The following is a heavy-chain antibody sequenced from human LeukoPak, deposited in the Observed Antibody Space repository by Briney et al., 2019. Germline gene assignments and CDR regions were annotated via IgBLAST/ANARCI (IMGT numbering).Heavy chain of an antibody. CDR2: ISGSGGST. D-gene: IGHD6-13*01. CDR1: GFTFSSYA. V-gene: IGHV3-23*01. J-gene: IGHJ4*02. Sequence: GGSLRLSCAASGFTFSSYAMSWVRQAPGKGLERVSAISGSGGSTYYADSVNGRFTISRDNSKNTLYLQMNSLRAEDTTVYYCAKDIAAAGTVDYWGQGTLVTVSS. CDR3: AKDIAAAGTVDY.